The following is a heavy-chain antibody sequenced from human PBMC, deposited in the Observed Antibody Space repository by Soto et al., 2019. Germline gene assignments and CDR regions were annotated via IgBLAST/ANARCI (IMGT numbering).Heavy chain of an antibody. CDR1: GFTFSSYA. V-gene: IGHV3-23*01. J-gene: IGHJ4*02. Sequence: PGGSLRLSCAASGFTFSSYAMSWVRQAPGKGLEWVSAISGSGGSTYYADSVKGRFTISRDNSKNTVYLQMNSLRGEDTGVYYCAKDQHPYSGSFFGDFDSWGQGTLVTVSS. CDR3: AKDQHPYSGSFFGDFDS. CDR2: ISGSGGST. D-gene: IGHD1-26*01.